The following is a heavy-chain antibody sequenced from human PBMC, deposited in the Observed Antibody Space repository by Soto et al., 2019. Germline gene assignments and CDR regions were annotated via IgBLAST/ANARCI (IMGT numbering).Heavy chain of an antibody. CDR2: IIPIFGTA. Sequence: QVQLVQSGAEVKKPGSSVKVSCKASGGTFSSYAISWVRQAPGQGLEWMGGIIPIFGTANYAQKFQGRVTITADESTSTAYMELSSLRSEDTAVYYWARGSRRLLGSRYYYGMDVWGQGTTVTVSS. V-gene: IGHV1-69*01. CDR1: GGTFSSYA. D-gene: IGHD2-15*01. CDR3: ARGSRRLLGSRYYYGMDV. J-gene: IGHJ6*02.